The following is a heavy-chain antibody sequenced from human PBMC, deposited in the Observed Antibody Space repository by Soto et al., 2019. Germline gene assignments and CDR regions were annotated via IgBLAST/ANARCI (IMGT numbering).Heavy chain of an antibody. CDR3: VKDEGIEAMDV. J-gene: IGHJ6*02. CDR1: GFTFSRNT. CDR2: ITSSGSYV. V-gene: IGHV3-21*01. Sequence: LILFCVAPGFTFSRNTMNWVRQAPGKGLEWVASITSSGSYVYYADSVEGRFSASRDNAKNSLSLQMDSLRPDDTAIYFCVKDEGIEAMDVWGQGTTVTVSS. D-gene: IGHD3-3*02.